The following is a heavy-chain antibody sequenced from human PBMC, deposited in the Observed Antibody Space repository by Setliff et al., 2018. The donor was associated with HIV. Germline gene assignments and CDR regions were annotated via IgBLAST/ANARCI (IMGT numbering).Heavy chain of an antibody. D-gene: IGHD3-10*01. Sequence: PSETLSLTCTVSGGSISSYYWSWIRQPPGKGLEWIGYIYYSGSTNYNPSLKSRVTISVDTSKNQFSLKLSSVTAADTAVYYCARGWGAGSYSRPSWFDPWGQGTLVTVSS. CDR2: IYYSGST. V-gene: IGHV4-59*01. CDR1: GGSISSYY. CDR3: ARGWGAGSYSRPSWFDP. J-gene: IGHJ5*02.